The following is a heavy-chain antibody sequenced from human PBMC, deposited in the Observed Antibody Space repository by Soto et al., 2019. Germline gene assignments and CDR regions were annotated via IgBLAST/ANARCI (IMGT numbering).Heavy chain of an antibody. V-gene: IGHV1-8*01. J-gene: IGHJ3*02. CDR3: ARSINYYASGDDAFDI. D-gene: IGHD3-10*01. Sequence: QVQLVQSGAEVKKPGASVKVSCKASGYTFTSYDINWVRQATGQGLEWRGWMNPNSGNTGYAQKFQGRVTMTRNTSISTAYMELSSLRSEGTAVYYCARSINYYASGDDAFDIWGQGTMVTVSS. CDR1: GYTFTSYD. CDR2: MNPNSGNT.